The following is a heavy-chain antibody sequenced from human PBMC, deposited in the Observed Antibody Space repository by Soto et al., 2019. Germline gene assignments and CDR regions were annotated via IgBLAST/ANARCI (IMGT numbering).Heavy chain of an antibody. V-gene: IGHV3-30*18. CDR1: GFTFSSYG. Sequence: QVQLVESGGGVVQPGRSLRLSCAASGFTFSSYGMHWVRQAPGKGLEWVAVISYDGSNKYYADSVKGRFTISRDNSKNTLYLQMNSLRAEDTAVYYCANVPYSGYDSAAYYYYYGMDVWGQGTTVTVSS. CDR3: ANVPYSGYDSAAYYYYYGMDV. D-gene: IGHD5-12*01. J-gene: IGHJ6*02. CDR2: ISYDGSNK.